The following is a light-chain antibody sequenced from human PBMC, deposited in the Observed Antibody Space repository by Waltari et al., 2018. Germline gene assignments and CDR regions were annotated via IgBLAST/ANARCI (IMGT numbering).Light chain of an antibody. Sequence: EIVMTQSPATLSVSPGERATLSCRASQSVSSNLAWYQQRPGQAPRLLMYGASTRAPGIPARFSGSGSGTEFTLTISSLQSEDFAVYYCQQYHEWYTFGQGTKLEIK. V-gene: IGKV3-15*01. CDR3: QQYHEWYT. J-gene: IGKJ2*01. CDR2: GAS. CDR1: QSVSSN.